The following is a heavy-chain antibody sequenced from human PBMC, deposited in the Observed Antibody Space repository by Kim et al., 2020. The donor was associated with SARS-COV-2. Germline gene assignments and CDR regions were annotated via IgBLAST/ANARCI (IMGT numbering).Heavy chain of an antibody. CDR3: AREDDFWSGYYGY. J-gene: IGHJ4*02. D-gene: IGHD3-3*01. Sequence: YADSVKGRFTISRDNAKNTLYLQMNSLRAEDTAVYYCAREDDFWSGYYGYWGQGTLVTVSS. V-gene: IGHV3-74*01.